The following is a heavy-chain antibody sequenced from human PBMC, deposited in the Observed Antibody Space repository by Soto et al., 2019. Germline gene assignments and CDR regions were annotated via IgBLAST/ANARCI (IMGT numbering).Heavy chain of an antibody. CDR1: GGTFSSYA. V-gene: IGHV1-69*12. CDR3: ARYRERVDYGGNPKTYYFDY. D-gene: IGHD4-17*01. Sequence: QVQLVQSGAEVKKPGSSVKVSCKASGGTFSSYAISWVRQAPGQGLEWMGGIIPIFGTANYAQKFQGRVTITADESTSTAYMELSSLRSEDTAVYYCARYRERVDYGGNPKTYYFDYWGQGTLVTVSS. CDR2: IIPIFGTA. J-gene: IGHJ4*02.